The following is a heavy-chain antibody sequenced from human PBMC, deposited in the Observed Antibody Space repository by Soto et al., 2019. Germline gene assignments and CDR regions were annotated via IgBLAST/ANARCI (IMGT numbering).Heavy chain of an antibody. CDR2: IYYSGST. V-gene: IGHV4-59*01. J-gene: IGHJ4*02. Sequence: SSETLSLTCTVSGGSISSYYWSWIRQPPGKGLEWIGYIYYSGSTNYNPSLKSRVTISVDTSKNQFSLKLSSVTAADTAVYYCARDIGYSYGQPAGTNVWGQGTLVTVSS. D-gene: IGHD5-18*01. CDR3: ARDIGYSYGQPAGTNV. CDR1: GGSISSYY.